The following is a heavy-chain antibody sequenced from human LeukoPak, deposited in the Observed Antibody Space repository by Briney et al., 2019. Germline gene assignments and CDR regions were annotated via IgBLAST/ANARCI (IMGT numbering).Heavy chain of an antibody. D-gene: IGHD6-19*01. CDR2: INHSGST. CDR3: AREGIAVAEDWFDP. Sequence: SETLSLTCAVYGGSFSGYYWSWIRQPPGKGLEWIGEINHSGSTNYNPSLKSRVTISVDTSKNQFSLKLSSVTAADTAVCYCAREGIAVAEDWFDPWGQGTLVTVSS. CDR1: GGSFSGYY. J-gene: IGHJ5*02. V-gene: IGHV4-34*01.